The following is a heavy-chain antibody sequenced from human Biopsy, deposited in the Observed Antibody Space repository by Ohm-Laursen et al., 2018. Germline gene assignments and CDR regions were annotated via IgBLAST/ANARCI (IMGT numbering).Heavy chain of an antibody. V-gene: IGHV4-59*01. CDR3: ARATNSTGWPYYYFYGMDV. D-gene: IGHD2/OR15-2a*01. J-gene: IGHJ6*02. CDR2: IYYSGST. Sequence: TLSLTCTVSGGSISSDYWSWIRQTPGKGLEWTGYIYYSGSTNYNPSLKGRVTISVDTSKNQFSLRLNSVTAADTAVYYCARATNSTGWPYYYFYGMDVWGQGTTVTVSS. CDR1: GGSISSDY.